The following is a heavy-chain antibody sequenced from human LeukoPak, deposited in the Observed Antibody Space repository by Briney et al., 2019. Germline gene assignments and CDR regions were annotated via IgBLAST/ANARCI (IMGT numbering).Heavy chain of an antibody. CDR2: INPNSGGT. V-gene: IGHV1-2*02. CDR3: AIFPIAVAGTVDY. Sequence: ASVKVSCKASGYTFTGYYMHWVRQAPGQGLEWMGWINPNSGGTNYAQKFQGRVTMTRDTSISTAYMELSRLRSDDTAVYYCAIFPIAVAGTVDYWGQGTLVTVSS. D-gene: IGHD6-19*01. CDR1: GYTFTGYY. J-gene: IGHJ4*02.